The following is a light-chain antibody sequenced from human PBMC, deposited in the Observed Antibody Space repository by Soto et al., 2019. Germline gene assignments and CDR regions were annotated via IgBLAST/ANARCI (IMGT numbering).Light chain of an antibody. CDR1: QSLSSY. J-gene: IGKJ1*01. CDR2: AAS. CDR3: QQSYSTPAWT. Sequence: DIQMTQSPSSLSASVGDRVTITCRASQSLSSYLNWYQQKPGKAPKLLIYAASSLQSGVPSRFSGSGSGTDFTLTISSLQPEDFATYYCQQSYSTPAWTFGQETNVDIK. V-gene: IGKV1-39*01.